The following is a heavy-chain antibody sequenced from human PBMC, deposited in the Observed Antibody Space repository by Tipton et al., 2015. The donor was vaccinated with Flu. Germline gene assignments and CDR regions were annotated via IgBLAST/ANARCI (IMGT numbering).Heavy chain of an antibody. V-gene: IGHV4-59*01. D-gene: IGHD2-21*01. CDR2: TSYTGRP. Sequence: LRLSCTVSDGSITGYYWSWIRRPPGKGLEYIGFTSYTGRPNYNPSLKSRLAISLDASNHQFSLRLRSVSAADSAVYYCARGVIRGDHSYGFDVWGQGTTVTVSS. CDR3: ARGVIRGDHSYGFDV. CDR1: DGSITGYY. J-gene: IGHJ6*02.